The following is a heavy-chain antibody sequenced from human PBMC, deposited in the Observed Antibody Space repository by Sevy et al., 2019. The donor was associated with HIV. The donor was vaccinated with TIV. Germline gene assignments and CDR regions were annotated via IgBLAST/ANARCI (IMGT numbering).Heavy chain of an antibody. CDR1: GFTFSSYW. V-gene: IGHV3-7*01. CDR3: ARTGHGGVIAHTYFQH. D-gene: IGHD3-16*02. CDR2: IKQDGSEK. J-gene: IGHJ1*01. Sequence: GGSLRLSCAASGFTFSSYWMSWVRQAPGKGLEWVVNIKQDGSEKYYVDSVKGRFTISRDNAKNSLYLQMNSLRAEDTAVYYCARTGHGGVIAHTYFQHWGQGTLVTVSS.